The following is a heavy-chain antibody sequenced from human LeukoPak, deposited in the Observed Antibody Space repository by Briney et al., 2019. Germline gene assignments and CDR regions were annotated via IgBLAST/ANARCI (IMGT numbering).Heavy chain of an antibody. J-gene: IGHJ6*03. CDR3: ARDPAERLRGASYYYHMDV. CDR1: GRTFSTYA. D-gene: IGHD1-1*01. V-gene: IGHV1-69*13. Sequence: SVKVSCKASGRTFSTYAISWVRQAPGQALEWMGGIIPMFGTADYAQKFQGRVTIIADESTSTVYMELSSLRSGDTAVYYCARDPAERLRGASYYYHMDVWGKGTTVTVSS. CDR2: IIPMFGTA.